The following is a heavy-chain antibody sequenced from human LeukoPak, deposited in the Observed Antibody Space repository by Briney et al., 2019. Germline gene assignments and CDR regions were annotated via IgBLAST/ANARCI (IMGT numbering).Heavy chain of an antibody. Sequence: PSETLSLTCTVSGGSISSSSYYWGWIRQPPGKGLEWIGGIYYSGSTYYNPSLKSRVTISVDTSKNQFSLKLSSVTAADTAVYYCARHVLYYYDSSGYFDYWGQGTLVTVSS. D-gene: IGHD3-22*01. V-gene: IGHV4-39*01. CDR1: GGSISSSSYY. J-gene: IGHJ4*02. CDR3: ARHVLYYYDSSGYFDY. CDR2: IYYSGST.